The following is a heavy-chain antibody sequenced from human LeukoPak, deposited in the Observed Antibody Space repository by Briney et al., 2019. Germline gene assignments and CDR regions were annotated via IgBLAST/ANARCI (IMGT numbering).Heavy chain of an antibody. Sequence: ASVQVSCQASGYTFTGYYMHWVRQAPGQGLEWMGWISAYNGNTNYAQKLQGRVTMTTDTSTSTAYMELRSLRSDDTAVYYCARVGPKWELLPLDYWGQGTLVTVSS. D-gene: IGHD1-26*01. J-gene: IGHJ4*02. CDR1: GYTFTGYY. V-gene: IGHV1-18*04. CDR2: ISAYNGNT. CDR3: ARVGPKWELLPLDY.